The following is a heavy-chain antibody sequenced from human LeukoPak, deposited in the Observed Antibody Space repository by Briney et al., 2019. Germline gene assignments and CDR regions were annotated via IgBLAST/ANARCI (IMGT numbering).Heavy chain of an antibody. Sequence: PGGSLRLSCAASGFTFSNAWMSWVRQAPGKGLEWVGRIKSKTDGGTTEYAAPVKGRFTISRDDSKNTLFLQMNSLKTEDTAVYYCPVGTITDSDYWGQGSLVTVSS. CDR1: GFTFSNAW. J-gene: IGHJ4*02. V-gene: IGHV3-15*01. CDR2: IKSKTDGGTT. D-gene: IGHD4-23*01. CDR3: PVGTITDSDY.